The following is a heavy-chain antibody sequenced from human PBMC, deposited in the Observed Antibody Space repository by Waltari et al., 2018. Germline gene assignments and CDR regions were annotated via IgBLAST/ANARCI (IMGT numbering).Heavy chain of an antibody. J-gene: IGHJ3*02. CDR3: AREGSYIDAFDM. D-gene: IGHD3-10*01. CDR1: GLTFRNYW. V-gene: IGHV3-7*01. CDR2: TKQDESEK. Sequence: EVQLVESGGGLVQPGGSLRLSCAASGLTFRNYWMSWVRQAPGKGLEWVANTKQDESEKYYVDSVKGRFTISRDNAKNSLYLQMSSLRAEDTAVYYCAREGSYIDAFDMWGQGTMVTVSS.